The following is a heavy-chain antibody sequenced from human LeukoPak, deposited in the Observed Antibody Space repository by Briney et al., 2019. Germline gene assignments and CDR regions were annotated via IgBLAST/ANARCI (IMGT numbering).Heavy chain of an antibody. CDR1: GFTFSSSW. CDR2: ITRDGSST. V-gene: IGHV3-74*01. CDR3: ARDPGYESWSPFWGGMDV. J-gene: IGHJ6*04. Sequence: GGSLRLSCAASGFTFSSSWMHWVRQAPGKGLVWVSRITRDGSSTTYADSVKGRFTTSRDNVKNTLYLQMDSLRDDDTAVYYRARDPGYESWSPFWGGMDVWGNGTTVIVSS. D-gene: IGHD3-16*01.